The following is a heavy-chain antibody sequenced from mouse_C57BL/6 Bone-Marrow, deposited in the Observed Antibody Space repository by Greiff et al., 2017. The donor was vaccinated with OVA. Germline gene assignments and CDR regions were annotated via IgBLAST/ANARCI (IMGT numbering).Heavy chain of an antibody. V-gene: IGHV5-4*01. CDR1: GFTFSSYA. CDR3: ARDGTLTGTSLDY. J-gene: IGHJ2*01. CDR2: ISDGGSYT. Sequence: EVNVVESGGGLVKPGGSLKLSCAASGFTFSSYAMSWVRQTPEKRLEWVATISDGGSYTYYPDNVKGRFTISRDNAKNNLYLQMSHLKSEDTAMYYCARDGTLTGTSLDYWGQGTTLTVSS. D-gene: IGHD4-1*01.